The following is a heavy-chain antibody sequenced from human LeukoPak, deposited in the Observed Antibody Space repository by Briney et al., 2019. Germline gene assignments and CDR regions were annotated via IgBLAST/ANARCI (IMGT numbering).Heavy chain of an antibody. D-gene: IGHD3-22*01. J-gene: IGHJ4*02. V-gene: IGHV4-34*01. Sequence: SETLSLTCAVYGGSFSGYYWSWIRQPPGKGLEWIGEINHSGSTNYNPSLKSRVTISVDTSKNQFSLKLSSVTAADTAVYYCARIPTDYYDSSGYPEYYFDYWGQGTLVTVSS. CDR1: GGSFSGYY. CDR2: INHSGST. CDR3: ARIPTDYYDSSGYPEYYFDY.